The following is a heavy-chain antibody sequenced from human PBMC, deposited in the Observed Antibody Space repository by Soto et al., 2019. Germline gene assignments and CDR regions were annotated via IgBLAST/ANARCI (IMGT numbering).Heavy chain of an antibody. CDR1: GYTFTSDG. D-gene: IGHD5-12*01. CDR3: AAWAGQVRGYGGPFDY. V-gene: IGHV1-18*04. Sequence: QVPLVQSGPDVRKPGASVKVSCKAPGYTFTSDGISWVRQAPGQGLEWMGWISTYNGNTKLAQKLQGRVTMTTDTSTSTVYVELRSLTSDDTAVYYCAAWAGQVRGYGGPFDYWGQGTLLTVSS. J-gene: IGHJ4*02. CDR2: ISTYNGNT.